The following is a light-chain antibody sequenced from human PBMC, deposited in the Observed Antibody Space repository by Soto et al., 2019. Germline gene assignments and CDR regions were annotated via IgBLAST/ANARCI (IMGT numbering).Light chain of an antibody. CDR2: GNS. CDR1: SSNIGAGYD. J-gene: IGLJ2*01. CDR3: QSYDSSLSGSV. V-gene: IGLV1-40*01. Sequence: QSVLTQPPSVSGAPGQRVTISCTGSSSNIGAGYDVHWYQQLPGTAPKLLIYGNSNRPSGVPDRFSGSKSGTSASLAITGLQAEDEADYYCQSYDSSLSGSVFGGRTTHTVL.